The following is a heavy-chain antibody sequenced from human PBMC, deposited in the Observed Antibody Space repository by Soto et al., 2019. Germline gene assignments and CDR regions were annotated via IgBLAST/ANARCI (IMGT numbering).Heavy chain of an antibody. D-gene: IGHD5-12*01. CDR1: GFTVSSNY. V-gene: IGHV3-53*02. J-gene: IGHJ6*02. CDR3: AREDTVATRFYYYYYGMDV. CDR2: IYSGGST. Sequence: EVQLVETGGGLIQPGGSLRLSCAASGFTVSSNYMSWVRQAPGKGLEWVSVIYSGGSTYYADSVKGRFTISRDNSKNTLYLQMNSLRAEDTAVYYCAREDTVATRFYYYYYGMDVWGQGTTVTVSS.